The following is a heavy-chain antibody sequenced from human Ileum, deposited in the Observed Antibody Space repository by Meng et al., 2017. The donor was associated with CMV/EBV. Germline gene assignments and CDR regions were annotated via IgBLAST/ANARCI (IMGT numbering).Heavy chain of an antibody. CDR3: ARDPPRTTTFDY. V-gene: IGHV1-2*02. D-gene: IGHD1-1*01. CDR2: IDLNSGVT. CDR1: GVTFIDYY. Sequence: CKASGVTFIDYYLHWVRLAPGRGLEWMGWIDLNSGVTNYPRKFQGRVTMTRDTSITTAYMDLFGLTSDDTALYFCARDPPRTTTFDYWGQGTLVTVSS. J-gene: IGHJ4*02.